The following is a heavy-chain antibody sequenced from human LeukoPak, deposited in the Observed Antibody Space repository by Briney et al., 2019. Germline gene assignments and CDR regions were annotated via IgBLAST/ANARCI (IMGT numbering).Heavy chain of an antibody. D-gene: IGHD3-22*01. V-gene: IGHV3-53*01. CDR1: GFSVSSNF. CDR3: AKDGPVWGYYDSSGHFDY. Sequence: PGGSLRLSCAASGFSVSSNFMSWVRQAPGKGLEWVSVIYSDGSTSYADSVKGRFTISRDNSKNTLYLQMNSLRADDTAVYYCAKDGPVWGYYDSSGHFDYWGQGTLVTVSS. J-gene: IGHJ4*02. CDR2: IYSDGST.